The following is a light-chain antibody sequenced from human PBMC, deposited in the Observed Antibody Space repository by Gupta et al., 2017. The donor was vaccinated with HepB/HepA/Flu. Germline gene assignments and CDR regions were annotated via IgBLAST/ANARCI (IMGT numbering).Light chain of an antibody. CDR3: SSYTSSSTVV. Sequence: QSALTQPASVSWSPGQAIPIPSTATSSDVGGYNYVSWYQQHPGKAPKLMIYDVSNRPSGVSNRFSGSKSGNTASLTISGLQAEDEADYYCSSYTSSSTVVFGGGTKLTVL. CDR1: SSDVGGYNY. V-gene: IGLV2-14*01. CDR2: DVS. J-gene: IGLJ2*01.